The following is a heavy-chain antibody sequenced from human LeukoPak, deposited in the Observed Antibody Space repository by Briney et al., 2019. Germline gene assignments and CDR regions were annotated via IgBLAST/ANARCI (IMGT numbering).Heavy chain of an antibody. CDR1: GFTFSSYW. D-gene: IGHD3-22*01. J-gene: IGHJ4*02. V-gene: IGHV3-7*04. CDR3: ARWGTSGYREFDY. CDR2: IKQDGSEK. Sequence: GGSLRLSCAASGFTFSSYWMSWVRQAPGKGLEWVANIKQDGSEKYYVDSVKGRFTISRDNAKNSLYLQMNSLRAEDTAVYYCARWGTSGYREFDYWGQGTLVTVSS.